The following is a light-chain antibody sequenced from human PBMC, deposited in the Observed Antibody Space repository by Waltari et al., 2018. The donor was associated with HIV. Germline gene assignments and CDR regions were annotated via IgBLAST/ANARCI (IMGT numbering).Light chain of an antibody. Sequence: DIVMTQTPLSLSVTPGQPASISCKSSQSLLHSDGRTFLYWYLQKAGQSPQLLIHEVSKRFSGVPDRFSGSGSGTEFTLTISSLQSEDFATYFCQQYDSGPRGITFGQGTMLEIK. CDR1: QSLLHSDGRTF. CDR3: QQYDSGPRGIT. J-gene: IGKJ2*01. V-gene: IGKV2D-29*02. CDR2: EVS.